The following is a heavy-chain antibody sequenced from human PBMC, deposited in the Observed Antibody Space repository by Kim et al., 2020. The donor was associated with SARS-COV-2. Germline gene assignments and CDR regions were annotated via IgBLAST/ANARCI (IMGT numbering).Heavy chain of an antibody. CDR3: ARGGSGWYEGDWYFDL. CDR2: ISYDGSNK. J-gene: IGHJ2*01. CDR1: GFTFSSYG. Sequence: GGSLRLSCAASGFTFSSYGMHWVRQAPGKGLEWVAVISYDGSNKYYADSVKGRFTISRDNSKNTLYLQMNSLRAEDTAVYYCARGGSGWYEGDWYFDLWGRGTLVTVSS. D-gene: IGHD6-19*01. V-gene: IGHV3-33*05.